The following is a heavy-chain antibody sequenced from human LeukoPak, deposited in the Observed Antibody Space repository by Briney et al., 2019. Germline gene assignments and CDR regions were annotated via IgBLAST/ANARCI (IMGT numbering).Heavy chain of an antibody. CDR3: ARGSQWDLLGSCDY. Sequence: GGSLRPSCVASGFTFTSYTMNWVRQAPGKGLEWVSYISSSGSAKYYADSVKGRFTISRDNAKNSLYLQMNSLRAEDTAVYYCARGSQWDLLGSCDYWGQGTLVTVSS. J-gene: IGHJ4*02. CDR2: ISSSGSAK. D-gene: IGHD1-26*01. V-gene: IGHV3-48*04. CDR1: GFTFTSYT.